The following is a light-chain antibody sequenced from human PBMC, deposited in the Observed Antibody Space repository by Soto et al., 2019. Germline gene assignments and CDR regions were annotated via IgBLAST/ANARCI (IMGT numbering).Light chain of an antibody. CDR1: QSVSSRY. Sequence: LVLTQSPGSLALSPGERATLSCRASQSVSSRYLAWYQQTPGQPPRLIIYDASTRANGIPARFSGSGSETDFTLTITSIEPEDFSSYYCQQRNNWPPITFGQGTRLEI. CDR3: QQRNNWPPIT. CDR2: DAS. J-gene: IGKJ5*01. V-gene: IGKV3D-20*02.